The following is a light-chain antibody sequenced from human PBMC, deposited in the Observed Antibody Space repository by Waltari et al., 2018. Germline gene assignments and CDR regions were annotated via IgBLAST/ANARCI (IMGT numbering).Light chain of an antibody. V-gene: IGKV3-20*01. Sequence: EIVLTQSPGTLSLSPGDRATLSCRASQSVSSSYLAWYQQKPGQAPRLRIFGASSRATGIPDRFSGSGSGTDFTLTISRLEPEDFAVYYCQHYGSSPETFGQGTKVEIK. J-gene: IGKJ1*01. CDR1: QSVSSSY. CDR3: QHYGSSPET. CDR2: GAS.